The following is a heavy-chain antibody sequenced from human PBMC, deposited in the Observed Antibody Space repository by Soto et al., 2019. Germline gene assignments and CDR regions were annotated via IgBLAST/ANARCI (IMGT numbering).Heavy chain of an antibody. V-gene: IGHV3-11*06. Sequence: PGGAQRACTAPPGSTCTAYHSSAICQAPGKGLEFVSYISPKGTYRTYADSVKGRFTSSRDNAKNSLYLQVNSLRAEDTAVYYCSRGGGGGLFDLWGQGTLVTVSS. CDR3: SRGGGGGLFDL. D-gene: IGHD2-21*01. CDR2: ISPKGTYR. CDR1: GSTCTAYH. J-gene: IGHJ5*02.